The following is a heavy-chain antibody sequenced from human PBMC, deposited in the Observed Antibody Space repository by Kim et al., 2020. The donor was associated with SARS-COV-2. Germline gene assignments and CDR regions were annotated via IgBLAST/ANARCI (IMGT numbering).Heavy chain of an antibody. J-gene: IGHJ4*02. D-gene: IGHD6-19*01. CDR1: GFTVSSNY. V-gene: IGHV3-53*01. Sequence: GGSLRLSCAASGFTVSSNYMSWVRQAPGKGLEWVSVIYSGGSTYYADSVKGRFTISRDNSKNTLYLQMNSLRAEDTAVYYCARGGYSSGWYRTYYFDYWGQGTLVTVSS. CDR3: ARGGYSSGWYRTYYFDY. CDR2: IYSGGST.